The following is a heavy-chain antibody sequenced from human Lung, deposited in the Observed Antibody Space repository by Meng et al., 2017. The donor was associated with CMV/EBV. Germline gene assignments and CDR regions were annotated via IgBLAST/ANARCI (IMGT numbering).Heavy chain of an antibody. J-gene: IGHJ6*02. CDR3: ARDGSLNGPNYYYYNGVDV. V-gene: IGHV1-2*06. CDR2: INSYGGGT. Sequence: ASVXVSCKASVHSFIDYDIHWVRRAPGQGLEWMGRINSYGGGTNYAQQFRGRVTMTRDTSTDTAYMELSRLTSDDPAVYYCARDGSLNGPNYYYYNGVDVXGLGXTVTVSS. D-gene: IGHD2-2*03. CDR1: VHSFIDYD.